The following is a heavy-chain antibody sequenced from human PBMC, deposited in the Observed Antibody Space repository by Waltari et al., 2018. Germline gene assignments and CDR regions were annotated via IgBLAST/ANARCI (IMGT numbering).Heavy chain of an antibody. V-gene: IGHV4-34*01. CDR1: GGSFSGYY. Sequence: QVQLQQWGAGLLKPSETLSLTCAVYGGSFSGYYWSWIRQPPGKGLEWIGEINHSGSTNYNPSLKSRVTISVDTSKNQFSRKLSSVTAADTAVYYCAASVWFGEPGIVDYWGQGTLVTVSS. CDR2: INHSGST. CDR3: AASVWFGEPGIVDY. J-gene: IGHJ4*02. D-gene: IGHD3-10*01.